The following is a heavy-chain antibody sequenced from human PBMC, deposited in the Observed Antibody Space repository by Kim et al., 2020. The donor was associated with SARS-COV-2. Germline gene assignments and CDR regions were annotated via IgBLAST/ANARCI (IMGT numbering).Heavy chain of an antibody. CDR2: ILYSGST. CDR1: GGSFNSSCYY. D-gene: IGHD3-22*01. V-gene: IGHV4-39*01. Sequence: SETLSLTCTVSGGSFNSSCYYWVWIRQPPGKGLEWIGSILYSGSTYYNPLLKSRGIISVDPSKSQFSLNLSSVTAADTAVYYCAREGIYYFDSPDYGPFTWGQGAMVTLS. J-gene: IGHJ3*01. CDR3: AREGIYYFDSPDYGPFT.